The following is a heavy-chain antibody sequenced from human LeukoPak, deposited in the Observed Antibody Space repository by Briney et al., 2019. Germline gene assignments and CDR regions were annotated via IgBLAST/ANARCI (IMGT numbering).Heavy chain of an antibody. CDR2: IYTSGST. J-gene: IGHJ4*02. CDR3: ARCSSTSCPYG. V-gene: IGHV4-61*09. CDR1: GGSISSGSDY. D-gene: IGHD2-2*01. Sequence: SQTLSLTCTVSGGSISSGSDYWSWIRQPAGKGLEWIGHIYTSGSTNYNPSLKSRVTISVDTSKNQFSLKLSSVTAADTAVYYCARCSSTSCPYGWGQGTLVTVPS.